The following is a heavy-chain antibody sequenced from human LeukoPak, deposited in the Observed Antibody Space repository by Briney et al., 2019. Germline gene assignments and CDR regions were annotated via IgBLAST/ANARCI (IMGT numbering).Heavy chain of an antibody. V-gene: IGHV4-31*03. Sequence: SETLSLTCTVSGRSINSGGYYWRWIRQHPGKGLEWIGYIYYSGRTCYNPSLKSRVTISVDTSKNQFSLKLSSVTAADTAVYYCASWTTVTKGGDYWGQGTLVTVSS. J-gene: IGHJ4*02. CDR1: GRSINSGGYY. CDR2: IYYSGRT. D-gene: IGHD4-11*01. CDR3: ASWTTVTKGGDY.